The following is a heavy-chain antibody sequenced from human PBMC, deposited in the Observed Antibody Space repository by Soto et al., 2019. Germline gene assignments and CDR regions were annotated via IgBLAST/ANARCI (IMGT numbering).Heavy chain of an antibody. Sequence: EQLQQWGAGLLKPSETLSLTCAVYGGSFSGYYWSWIRQPPGKGLEWIGEINHSGSTNYNPSLKSRVTISVDTSKNQFSLKLSSVTAADTAVYYCARARYCSGGSCLWSAFDIWGQGTMVTVSS. V-gene: IGHV4-34*01. J-gene: IGHJ3*02. CDR3: ARARYCSGGSCLWSAFDI. CDR1: GGSFSGYY. CDR2: INHSGST. D-gene: IGHD2-15*01.